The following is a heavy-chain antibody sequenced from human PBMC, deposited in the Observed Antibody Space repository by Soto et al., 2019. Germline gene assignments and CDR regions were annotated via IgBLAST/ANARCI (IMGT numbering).Heavy chain of an antibody. J-gene: IGHJ1*01. Sequence: QVQLVQSGAEVKKPGASVKVSCKASGYTFTSYGISWVRQAPGQGLEGMGWISAYNGNTNYAQKLQGRVTMTADTSTSTAYRELRSLRSDDTAVYYCARDIAVAAQRGYFQHWGQGTLVTVSS. D-gene: IGHD6-19*01. CDR3: ARDIAVAAQRGYFQH. CDR1: GYTFTSYG. V-gene: IGHV1-18*04. CDR2: ISAYNGNT.